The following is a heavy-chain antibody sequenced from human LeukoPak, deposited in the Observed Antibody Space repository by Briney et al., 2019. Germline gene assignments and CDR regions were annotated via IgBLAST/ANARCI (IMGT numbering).Heavy chain of an antibody. CDR1: GFTFSSYA. V-gene: IGHV3-30-3*01. J-gene: IGHJ4*02. D-gene: IGHD3-10*01. CDR3: ARGTGVRGVKSHFDY. CDR2: ISYDGVNK. Sequence: GGSLRLSCAASGFTFSSYAMHWVRQAPGKGLEWVAVISYDGVNKYYADSVKGRFTMSRDNSNNVVSLQMNSLGPEDTAMYYCARGTGVRGVKSHFDYWGQGTLVTVSS.